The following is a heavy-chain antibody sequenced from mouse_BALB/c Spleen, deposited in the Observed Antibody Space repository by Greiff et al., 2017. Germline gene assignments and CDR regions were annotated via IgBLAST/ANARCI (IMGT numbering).Heavy chain of an antibody. Sequence: QVQLQQSGAELARPGASVKLSCKASGYTFTSYWVQWVKQRPGQGLEWIGAIYPGDGDTRYTQKFKGKATLTADKSSSTAYMQLSSLASEDSAVYYCARWSYDGYYGAYWGQGTLVTVSA. J-gene: IGHJ3*01. CDR2: IYPGDGDT. CDR1: GYTFTSYW. D-gene: IGHD2-3*01. CDR3: ARWSYDGYYGAY. V-gene: IGHV1-87*01.